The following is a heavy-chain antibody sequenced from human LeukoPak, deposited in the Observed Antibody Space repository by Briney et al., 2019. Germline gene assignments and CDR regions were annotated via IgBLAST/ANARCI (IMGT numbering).Heavy chain of an antibody. Sequence: GASVKVSCKASGYTFTDYYMHWVRQAPGQGLEWMGWINPNSGDTRYAQSFQGRVTMTRDTSISTAYMELRSLRSDDTAVYYCARRLYCGGDCYSESAFDIWGQGTMVTVSS. D-gene: IGHD2-21*02. CDR3: ARRLYCGGDCYSESAFDI. V-gene: IGHV1-2*02. CDR1: GYTFTDYY. CDR2: INPNSGDT. J-gene: IGHJ3*02.